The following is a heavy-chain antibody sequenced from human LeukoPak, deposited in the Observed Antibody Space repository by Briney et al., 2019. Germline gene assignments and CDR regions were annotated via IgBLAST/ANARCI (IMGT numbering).Heavy chain of an antibody. J-gene: IGHJ4*02. CDR1: SYSISTGFY. V-gene: IGHV4-38-2*02. Sequence: PSETLSLTCSVSSYSISTGFYWGWIRQPPGKGLEWIGIIYHTGKTYYKPSLESRIIISVDTSKNQFSLKLKSMTAADTAVYYCVSSRFLGRRGDYWGQGTLVTVSS. D-gene: IGHD3-3*01. CDR2: IYHTGKT. CDR3: VSSRFLGRRGDY.